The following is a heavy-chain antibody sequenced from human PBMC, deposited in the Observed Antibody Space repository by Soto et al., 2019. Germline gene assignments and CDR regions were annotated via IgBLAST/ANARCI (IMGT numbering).Heavy chain of an antibody. V-gene: IGHV3-33*01. CDR3: VRGPDYSNFGYFDY. CDR1: GFTFSSHA. J-gene: IGHJ4*02. Sequence: QVQLVESGGGVVQPGRSLRLSCAASGFTFSSHAMNWVRQAPGKGLEWVALIWNAGNNKYYADAGSVKGRFTISRDNSRNTLYLELNNVRADDTAVYYCVRGPDYSNFGYFDYWGQGTLVTVSS. D-gene: IGHD4-4*01. CDR2: IWNAGNNK.